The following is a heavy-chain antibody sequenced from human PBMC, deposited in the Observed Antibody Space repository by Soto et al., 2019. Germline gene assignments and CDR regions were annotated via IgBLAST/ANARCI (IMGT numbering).Heavy chain of an antibody. V-gene: IGHV1-18*01. Sequence: QVHLVQSGVEVKKPGASVKVSCTASGYNFINYGITWVRQAPGQGLEWMGWIRVHKGNTNYAQKFQGRGTMSTDTSTSTAYMELRSLRPDDTAVYYCVRDLDGSGSYYTDYWGPGTLVIVSS. CDR2: IRVHKGNT. J-gene: IGHJ4*02. CDR3: VRDLDGSGSYYTDY. D-gene: IGHD3-10*01. CDR1: GYNFINYG.